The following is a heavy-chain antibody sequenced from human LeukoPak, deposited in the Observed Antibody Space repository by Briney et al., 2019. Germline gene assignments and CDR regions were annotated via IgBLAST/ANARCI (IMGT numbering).Heavy chain of an antibody. CDR2: IKSKAEGGTT. V-gene: IGHV3-15*01. D-gene: IGHD3-16*02. CDR1: GFTFSNSW. J-gene: IGHJ4*02. Sequence: PGGSLRLSCAASGFTFSNSWMSWVRQAPGKGLEWVGGIKSKAEGGTTDYAAPVNGRFTLSRGDFNNTLYMQMTTLTTEATAVYYCTTVPQGFGGVIVWGQGSLVTVSS. CDR3: TTVPQGFGGVIV.